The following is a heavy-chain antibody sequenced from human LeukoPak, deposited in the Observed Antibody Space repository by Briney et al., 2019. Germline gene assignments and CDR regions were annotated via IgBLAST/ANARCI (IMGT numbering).Heavy chain of an antibody. CDR2: ISSSSSYI. Sequence: GGSLRLSCATSGFTFSSYAMSWVRQAPGKGLEWVSSISSSSSYIYYADSVKGRFTISRDNAKNSLYLQMNSLRAEDTAVYYCARACSSTSCYPALGGQGTLVTVSS. D-gene: IGHD2-2*01. J-gene: IGHJ4*02. CDR1: GFTFSSYA. CDR3: ARACSSTSCYPAL. V-gene: IGHV3-21*01.